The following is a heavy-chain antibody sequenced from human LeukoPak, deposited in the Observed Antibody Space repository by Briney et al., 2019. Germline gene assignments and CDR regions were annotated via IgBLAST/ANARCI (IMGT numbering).Heavy chain of an antibody. V-gene: IGHV4-59*08. Sequence: SETLSLTCTVSGGSISSYYWSWIRQPPGKGLEWIGYIYYSGSTNYNPSLKSRVTISVDTSKNQFSLKLSSVTAADTAVYYCARQIVGATAGGYFDYWGQGTLVTISS. J-gene: IGHJ4*02. CDR2: IYYSGST. D-gene: IGHD1-26*01. CDR3: ARQIVGATAGGYFDY. CDR1: GGSISSYY.